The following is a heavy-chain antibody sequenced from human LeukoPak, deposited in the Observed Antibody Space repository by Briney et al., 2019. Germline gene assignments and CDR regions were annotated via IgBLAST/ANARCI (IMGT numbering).Heavy chain of an antibody. J-gene: IGHJ4*02. CDR1: GYTFTSYY. D-gene: IGHD3-10*01. Sequence: GASVKVSCXASGYTFTSYYMHWGRQAPGQGLKWIVIINPSVGGTSYARKFQGRVTMTRDTSTSTVYMELSSLRSEDPAVYYCARDMVRGVTGYYFDYWGQGTLVTVSS. CDR2: INPSVGGT. V-gene: IGHV1-46*01. CDR3: ARDMVRGVTGYYFDY.